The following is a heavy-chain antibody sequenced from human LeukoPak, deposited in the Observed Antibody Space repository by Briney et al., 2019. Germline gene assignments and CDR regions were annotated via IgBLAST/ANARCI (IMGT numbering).Heavy chain of an antibody. Sequence: ASVKVSCKASGYPFSGHNMHWVRQAPGQGLEWTGWINPDSGGTNYAQKLQGRVTMTTYTFTSTAYMELRSLRSDDTAVYYCARDTSIAAPKTYWGQGTLVTVSS. CDR3: ARDTSIAAPKTY. V-gene: IGHV1-2*02. CDR1: GYPFSGHN. CDR2: INPDSGGT. J-gene: IGHJ4*02. D-gene: IGHD6-6*01.